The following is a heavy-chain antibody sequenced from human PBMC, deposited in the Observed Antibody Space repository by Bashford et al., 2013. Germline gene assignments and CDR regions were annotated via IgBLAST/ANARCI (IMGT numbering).Heavy chain of an antibody. D-gene: IGHD6-13*01. V-gene: IGHV3-30-3*01. CDR2: ISYDGSNK. CDR1: GFTFSSYA. Sequence: LRLSCAASGFTFSSYAMHWVRQAPGKGLEWVAVISYDGSNKYYADSVKGRFTISRDNSKNTLYLQMNSLRAEDTAVYYCASRIAAAGSDPYYYYYYGMDVWGQGTTVTVSS. CDR3: ASRIAAAGSDPYYYYYYGMDV. J-gene: IGHJ6*02.